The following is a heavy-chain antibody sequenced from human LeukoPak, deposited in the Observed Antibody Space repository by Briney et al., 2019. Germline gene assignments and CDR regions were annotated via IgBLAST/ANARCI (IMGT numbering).Heavy chain of an antibody. CDR3: ARDLSGVTGYTYGRGIDY. D-gene: IGHD5-18*01. J-gene: IGHJ4*02. Sequence: TGGSLRLSCTVSGFTVSSNSMSWVRQAPGKGLEWVSFIFSSTHYSDSVKGRFTISRDNAKTSLYLQMNSLRAEDTAVYYCARDLSGVTGYTYGRGIDYWGQGTLVTVSS. CDR2: IFSST. CDR1: GFTVSSNS. V-gene: IGHV3-53*01.